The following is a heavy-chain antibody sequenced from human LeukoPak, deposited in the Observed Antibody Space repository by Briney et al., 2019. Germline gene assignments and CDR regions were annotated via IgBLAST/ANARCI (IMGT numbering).Heavy chain of an antibody. CDR3: ARGSVGTPPPFDF. CDR2: TSFDGSSQ. D-gene: IGHD2-15*01. Sequence: GGSLRLSCAASGFTFSRYALHWVRQAPGKGLKWVALTSFDGSSQYYADFVKGRFTISKDNSKNTLYLQMNSLKTEDTAVYYCARGSVGTPPPFDFWGQGTLVTVSS. CDR1: GFTFSRYA. V-gene: IGHV3-30-3*01. J-gene: IGHJ4*02.